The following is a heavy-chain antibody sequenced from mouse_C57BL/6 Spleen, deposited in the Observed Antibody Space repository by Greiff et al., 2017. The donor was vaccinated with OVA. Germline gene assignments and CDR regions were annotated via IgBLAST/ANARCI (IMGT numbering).Heavy chain of an antibody. J-gene: IGHJ4*01. CDR1: GYTFTSYW. D-gene: IGHD2-5*01. Sequence: QVQLKQPGAELVKPGASVKLSCKASGYTFTSYWMHWVKQRPGRGLEWIGRIDPNSGGTKYNEKFKSKATLTVDKPSSTAYMQLSSLTSEDSAVYYCAREEAPYYSNYENAMDYWGQGTSVTVSS. V-gene: IGHV1-72*01. CDR3: AREEAPYYSNYENAMDY. CDR2: IDPNSGGT.